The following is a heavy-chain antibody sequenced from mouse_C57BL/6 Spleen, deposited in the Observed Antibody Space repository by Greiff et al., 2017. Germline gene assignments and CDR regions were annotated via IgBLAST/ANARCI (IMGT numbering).Heavy chain of an antibody. V-gene: IGHV1-82*01. CDR1: GYAFSSSW. J-gene: IGHJ4*01. D-gene: IGHD3-3*01. CDR3: VRQLTGYAMDD. CDR2: IYPGDGGT. Sequence: VKLQESGPELVKPGASVKISCKASGYAFSSSWMNWVKQRPGKGLEWIGRIYPGDGGTNYNGKFKGKATLTADKSSSTAYMQLSSLTSEDSAVDCCVRQLTGYAMDDWGQGTSVTVSS.